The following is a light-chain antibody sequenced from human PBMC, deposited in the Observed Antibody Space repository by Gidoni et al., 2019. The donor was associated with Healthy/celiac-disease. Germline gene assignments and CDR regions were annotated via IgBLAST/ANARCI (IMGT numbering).Light chain of an antibody. Sequence: EIALTQSPDSLAVSLSESATIHFKSRQSCLYSSNNKNYLAWYQQKPGQPPKLLIYWASTGESGVPDRFSGSGSGTDFTLTISSLQAEDVAVYYCQQYYSTPPAFGPGTKVDIK. CDR3: QQYYSTPPA. CDR1: QSCLYSSNNKNY. CDR2: WAS. V-gene: IGKV4-1*01. J-gene: IGKJ3*01.